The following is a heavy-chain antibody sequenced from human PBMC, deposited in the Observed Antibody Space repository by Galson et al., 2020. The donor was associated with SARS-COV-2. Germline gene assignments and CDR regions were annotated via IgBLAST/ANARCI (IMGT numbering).Heavy chain of an antibody. Sequence: GESLKISCKGSGYSFTSYWIGWVRQMPGKGLEWMGIIYPGDSDTRYSPSFQGQVTISADKSISTAYLQWSSLKASDTAMYYCARLSRVNITIFGVGIEAFGIWGQGAMVTVSS. CDR1: GYSFTSYW. D-gene: IGHD3-3*01. CDR2: IYPGDSDT. J-gene: IGHJ3*02. V-gene: IGHV5-51*01. CDR3: ARLSRVNITIFGVGIEAFGI.